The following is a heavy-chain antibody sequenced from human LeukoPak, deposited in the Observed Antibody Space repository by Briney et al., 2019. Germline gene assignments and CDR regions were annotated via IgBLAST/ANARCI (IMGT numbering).Heavy chain of an antibody. Sequence: ASVKVSCKVSGYTFTDYYMHWVQQAPGKGLEWVGLVDPADGKTIHAEKFQGRVTITADTSTDTAYMELSSLRSEDTAVYYCATASIDWGQGTLVTVSS. V-gene: IGHV1-69-2*01. CDR1: GYTFTDYY. J-gene: IGHJ4*02. CDR2: VDPADGKT. CDR3: ATASID. D-gene: IGHD6-6*01.